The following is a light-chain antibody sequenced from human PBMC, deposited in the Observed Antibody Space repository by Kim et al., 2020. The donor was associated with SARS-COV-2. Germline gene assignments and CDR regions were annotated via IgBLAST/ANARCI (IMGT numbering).Light chain of an antibody. V-gene: IGLV3-1*01. CDR1: KLGDKY. Sequence: SYELTQPPSVSVSPGQTASITCSGDKLGDKYAYWYQQKPGQSPVLVIYQDNKRPSGIPERFSGSNSGNTATLTITGTQAMDEADYFCQAWDSATAVFGGGTQLTVL. J-gene: IGLJ3*02. CDR3: QAWDSATAV. CDR2: QDN.